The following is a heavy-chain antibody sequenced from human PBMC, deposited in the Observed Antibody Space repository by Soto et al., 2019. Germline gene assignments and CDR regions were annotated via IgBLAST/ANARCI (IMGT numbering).Heavy chain of an antibody. CDR1: GYTFTSYG. CDR3: AIRIAAAGSFDY. J-gene: IGHJ4*02. CDR2: ISAYNGNT. Sequence: ASVKVSCKASGYTFTSYGISWVRQAPGQGLEWMGWISAYNGNTNYAQKFQGRVTMTEDTSTDTAYMELSSLRSEGTAVYYCAIRIAAAGSFDYWGQGTLVTVSS. V-gene: IGHV1-18*01. D-gene: IGHD6-13*01.